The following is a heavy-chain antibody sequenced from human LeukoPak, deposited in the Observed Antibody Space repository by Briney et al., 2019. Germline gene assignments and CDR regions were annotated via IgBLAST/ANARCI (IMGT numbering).Heavy chain of an antibody. D-gene: IGHD3-22*01. CDR1: GGSFSGYY. CDR2: INHSGST. V-gene: IGHV4-34*01. J-gene: IGHJ4*02. Sequence: SETLSLTCAVYGGSFSGYYWSWIRQPPGKGLEWIGEINHSGSTNYNPSLKSRVTISVDTSKNQFSLKLSSVTAADTAVYYCARGPSYYDSSGYYYGCWGQGTLVTVSS. CDR3: ARGPSYYDSSGYYYGC.